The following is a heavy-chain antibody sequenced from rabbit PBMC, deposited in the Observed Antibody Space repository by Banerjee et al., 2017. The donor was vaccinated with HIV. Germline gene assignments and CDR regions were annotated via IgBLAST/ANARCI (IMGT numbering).Heavy chain of an antibody. V-gene: IGHV1S40*01. CDR2: INTSSGNT. CDR3: ARGAGYGGYWFYFNL. J-gene: IGHJ4*01. Sequence: QSLEESGGGLVKPEGSLTLTCTASGFSFSNGYVMCWVRQAPGKGLEWIACINTSSGNTVYASWAKGRFTISKTSSTTVTLHVTSLTAADTATYFCARGAGYGGYWFYFNLWGPGTLVTVS. CDR1: GFSFSNGYV. D-gene: IGHD1-1*01.